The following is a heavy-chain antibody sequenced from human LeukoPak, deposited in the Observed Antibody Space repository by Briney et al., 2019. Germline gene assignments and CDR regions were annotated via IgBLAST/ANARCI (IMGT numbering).Heavy chain of an antibody. Sequence: GSLRLSCRASGFIFSNYEMNWVRQPPGKGLEWIGSIYYSVSTYYNPSLQSRVTISVDTSKNQFSLKLSSVTAADTAVYYCARHLVDYGDYEGYDAFDIWGQGTMVTVSS. D-gene: IGHD4-17*01. CDR3: ARHLVDYGDYEGYDAFDI. J-gene: IGHJ3*02. CDR2: IYYSVST. CDR1: GFIFSNYE. V-gene: IGHV4-39*01.